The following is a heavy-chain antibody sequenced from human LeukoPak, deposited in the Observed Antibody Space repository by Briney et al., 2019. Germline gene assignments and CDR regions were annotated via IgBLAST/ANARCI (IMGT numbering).Heavy chain of an antibody. CDR1: GFTVSRNY. J-gene: IGHJ4*02. CDR3: ARHGYYDSSGYPFDY. Sequence: SGGSLRLSCAASGFTVSRNYMSWIRQPPGKGLEWIGEINHSGSTNYNPSLKSRVTTSVDTSKNQFSLNLRSVTAADTAVYYCARHGYYDSSGYPFDYWGQGTLVTVSS. V-gene: IGHV4-34*01. CDR2: INHSGST. D-gene: IGHD3-22*01.